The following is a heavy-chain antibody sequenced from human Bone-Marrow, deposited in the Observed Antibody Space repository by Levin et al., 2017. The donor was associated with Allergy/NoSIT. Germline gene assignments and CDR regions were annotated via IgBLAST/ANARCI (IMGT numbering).Heavy chain of an antibody. Sequence: PSETLSLTCTVSGGSISSSSYYWGWIRQPPGKGLEWIGSIYYSGSTYYNPSLKSRVTISVDTSKNQFSLKLSSVTAADTAVYYCARRRSSWYLSFDYWGQGTLVTVSS. CDR3: ARRRSSWYLSFDY. V-gene: IGHV4-39*01. D-gene: IGHD6-13*01. CDR1: GGSISSSSYY. J-gene: IGHJ4*02. CDR2: IYYSGST.